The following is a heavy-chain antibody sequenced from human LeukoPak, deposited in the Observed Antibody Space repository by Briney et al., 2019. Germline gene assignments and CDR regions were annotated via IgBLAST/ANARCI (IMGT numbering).Heavy chain of an antibody. V-gene: IGHV3-23*01. Sequence: PGGSLRLSCVASGFTLSSNALGWVRQAPGKGLEWVSTISGSGGSTYYADSVKGRFTISRDNSKNTLYLQMNSLRAEDTAIYYCAKEGFPGYFHYWGQGTLVSVSS. J-gene: IGHJ4*02. CDR1: GFTLSSNA. D-gene: IGHD3-10*01. CDR3: AKEGFPGYFHY. CDR2: ISGSGGST.